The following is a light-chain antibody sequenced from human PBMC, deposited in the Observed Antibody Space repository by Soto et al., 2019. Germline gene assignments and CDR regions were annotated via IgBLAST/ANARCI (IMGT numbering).Light chain of an antibody. Sequence: IVMTQSPATLSVSPGERATLSCRASQSVSSNLAWYQQKPGQAPSLLIYGAFIRATGVPARFSGSGSGTEFTLTISSLQSEDFAFYCRQQYDNWPTFGQGTKVEIK. V-gene: IGKV3-15*01. CDR1: QSVSSN. J-gene: IGKJ1*01. CDR3: QQYDNWPT. CDR2: GAF.